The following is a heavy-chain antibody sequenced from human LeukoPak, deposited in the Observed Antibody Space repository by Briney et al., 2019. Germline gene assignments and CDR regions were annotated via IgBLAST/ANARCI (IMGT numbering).Heavy chain of an antibody. CDR2: IIPSGHTT. Sequence: GGSLRLSCAASGFTFSSHGMNWVRQAPGKGLEWVSGIIPSGHTTYYADSVRGRFTISRDNSRNTLYLQMNSLRAEDTAVYYCAREKGATVDYWGQGTLVTVSS. CDR1: GFTFSSHG. D-gene: IGHD3-16*01. J-gene: IGHJ4*02. V-gene: IGHV3-23*01. CDR3: AREKGATVDY.